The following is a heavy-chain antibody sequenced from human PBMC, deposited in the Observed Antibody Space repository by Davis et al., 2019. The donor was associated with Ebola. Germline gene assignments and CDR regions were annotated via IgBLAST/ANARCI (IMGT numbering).Heavy chain of an antibody. Sequence: AASVKVSCKASGGTFSSYAISWVRQAPGQGLEWMGGIIPIFGTANYAQKFQGRVTITADESTSTAYMELSSLRSEDTAVYYCTRGFGYGDYDRYWGQGTLVTVSS. J-gene: IGHJ4*02. CDR1: GGTFSSYA. D-gene: IGHD4-17*01. CDR3: TRGFGYGDYDRY. V-gene: IGHV1-69*13. CDR2: IIPIFGTA.